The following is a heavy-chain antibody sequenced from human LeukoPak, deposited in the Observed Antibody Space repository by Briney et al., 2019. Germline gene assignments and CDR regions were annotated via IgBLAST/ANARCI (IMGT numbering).Heavy chain of an antibody. V-gene: IGHV3-21*01. Sequence: GGSLRLSCVASGSTISNAWMTWVRQAPGKGLEWVSCISSSSSYIYYADSVKGRFTISRDNAKNSLYLQMNSLRAEDTAVYYCARARSHVTYCSGGSCYYYYMDVWGKGTTVTVSS. CDR3: ARARSHVTYCSGGSCYYYYMDV. CDR2: ISSSSSYI. CDR1: GSTISNAW. D-gene: IGHD2-15*01. J-gene: IGHJ6*03.